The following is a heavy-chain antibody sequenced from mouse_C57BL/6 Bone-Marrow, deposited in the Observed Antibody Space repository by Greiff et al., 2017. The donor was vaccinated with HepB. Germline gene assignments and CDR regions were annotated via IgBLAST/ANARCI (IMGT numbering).Heavy chain of an antibody. Sequence: QVQLQQSGAELARPGASVTLSCKASGYTFTDYEMHWVKQTPVHGLEWIGAIDPETGGTAYNQKFKGKAILTADKSSSTAYMELRSLTSEDSAVYYCTRSGSGYFDYWGQGTTLTVSS. J-gene: IGHJ2*01. CDR3: TRSGSGYFDY. D-gene: IGHD3-2*02. CDR1: GYTFTDYE. CDR2: IDPETGGT. V-gene: IGHV1-15*01.